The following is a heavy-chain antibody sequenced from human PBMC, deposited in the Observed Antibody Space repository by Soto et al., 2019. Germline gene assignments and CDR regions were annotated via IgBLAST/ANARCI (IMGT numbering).Heavy chain of an antibody. CDR1: GLTFSSYA. V-gene: IGHV3-23*01. CDR2: ISGSGGST. J-gene: IGHJ5*02. CDR3: AKARYSSSLGWFDP. Sequence: GGSLRLSCAASGLTFSSYAMSWVRQAPGKGLEWVSAISGSGGSTYYADSVKGRFTISRDNSKNTLYLQMNSLRAEDTAVYYCAKARYSSSLGWFDPWGQGTLVTVSS. D-gene: IGHD6-13*01.